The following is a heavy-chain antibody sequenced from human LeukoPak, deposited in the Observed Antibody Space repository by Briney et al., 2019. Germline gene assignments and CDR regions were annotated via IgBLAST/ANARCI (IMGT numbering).Heavy chain of an antibody. V-gene: IGHV1-69*13. CDR2: IIPFLGTT. J-gene: IGHJ4*02. Sequence: GASVKVSCKASGGVFTTYAIGWVRQAPGQGLEWMGGIIPFLGTTNYAQKFQGRVTITADEPSRTAYMELTYLRSDDTAVYYCTIIPNVILFTHYFEYWGQGTLVTVSS. CDR3: TIIPNVILFTHYFEY. D-gene: IGHD2-21*01. CDR1: GGVFTTYA.